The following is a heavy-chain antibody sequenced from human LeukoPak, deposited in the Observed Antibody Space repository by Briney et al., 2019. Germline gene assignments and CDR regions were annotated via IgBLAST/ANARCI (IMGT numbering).Heavy chain of an antibody. CDR2: IYYSGST. Sequence: SETLSLTCTVSGGSISSGGYYWSWIRQHPGKGLEWIGYIYYSGSTYYHPSLKSRVTISVDTSKNQFSLKLSSVTAADTAVYYCARGLHGDYGMDVWGQGTTVTVSS. J-gene: IGHJ6*02. CDR1: GGSISSGGYY. D-gene: IGHD4-17*01. CDR3: ARGLHGDYGMDV. V-gene: IGHV4-31*03.